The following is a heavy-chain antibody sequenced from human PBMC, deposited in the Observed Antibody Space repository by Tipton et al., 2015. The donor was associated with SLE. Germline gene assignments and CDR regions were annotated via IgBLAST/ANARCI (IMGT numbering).Heavy chain of an antibody. D-gene: IGHD3-3*01. CDR2: ISSSSSTI. CDR3: ARHRSLFGYDY. CDR1: GFTFSSYS. V-gene: IGHV3-48*01. J-gene: IGHJ4*02. Sequence: SLRLSCAASGFTFSSYSMNWVRQAPGKGLEWVSYISSSSSTIYYADSVKGRFTISRDNAKNALYLQMNSLRAEDTAVYYCARHRSLFGYDYWGQGTLVTVSS.